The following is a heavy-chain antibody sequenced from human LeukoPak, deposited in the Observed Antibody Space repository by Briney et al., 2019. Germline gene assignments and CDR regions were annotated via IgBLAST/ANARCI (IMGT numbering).Heavy chain of an antibody. V-gene: IGHV3-30-3*01. J-gene: IGHJ3*02. CDR1: GFTFSSYA. D-gene: IGHD6-19*01. Sequence: GRSLRLSCAASGFTFSSYAMHWVRQAPGKGLEWVAVISYDGSNKYYADSVKGRFTTSRDNSKNTLYLQMNSLRAEDTAVYYCARDSSMYSSGLDAFDIWGQGTMVTVSS. CDR2: ISYDGSNK. CDR3: ARDSSMYSSGLDAFDI.